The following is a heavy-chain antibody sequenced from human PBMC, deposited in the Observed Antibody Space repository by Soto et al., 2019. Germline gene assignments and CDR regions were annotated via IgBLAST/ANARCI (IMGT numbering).Heavy chain of an antibody. CDR2: ISGSGGST. J-gene: IGHJ6*02. D-gene: IGHD4-17*01. CDR3: AKEFRDYYYCYYGMDV. V-gene: IGHV3-23*01. CDR1: GFTFSSYA. Sequence: EVQLLESGGGLVQPGGSLRLSCAASGFTFSSYAMSWVRQAPGKGLEWVSAISGSGGSTYYADSVKGRFTISRDNSKNTLYLQMNSVRAEDTAVYYCAKEFRDYYYCYYGMDVWGQGNTVTVSS.